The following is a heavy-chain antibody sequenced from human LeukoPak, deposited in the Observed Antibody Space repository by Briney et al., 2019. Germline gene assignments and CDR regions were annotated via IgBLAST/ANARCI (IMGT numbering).Heavy chain of an antibody. CDR2: IIHLCGTA. D-gene: IGHD3-22*01. J-gene: IGHJ4*02. V-gene: IGHV1-69*13. CDR3: ARTHYYYDSSGYPSTYYFDY. CDR1: GGTFSSYA. Sequence: ASVKVSCKASGGTFSSYAISWVRQAPGQALVWMRGIIHLCGTANYAQKFQGRVTITADESTSTAYMELSSLRSEDTAVYYCARTHYYYDSSGYPSTYYFDYWGQGTLVTVSS.